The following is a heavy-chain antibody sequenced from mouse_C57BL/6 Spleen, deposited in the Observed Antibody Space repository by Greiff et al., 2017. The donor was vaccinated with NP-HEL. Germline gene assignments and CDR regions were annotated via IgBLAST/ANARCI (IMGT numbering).Heavy chain of an antibody. CDR3: ARHEELYYAMDY. J-gene: IGHJ4*01. CDR2: FYPGSGSI. CDR1: GYTFTEYT. V-gene: IGHV1-62-2*01. Sequence: VKLMESGAELVKPGASVKLSCKASGYTFTEYTIHWVKQRSGQGLEWIGWFYPGSGSIKYNEKFKDKATLTADKSSSTVYMELSRLTSEDSAVYFCARHEELYYAMDYWGQGTSVTVSS.